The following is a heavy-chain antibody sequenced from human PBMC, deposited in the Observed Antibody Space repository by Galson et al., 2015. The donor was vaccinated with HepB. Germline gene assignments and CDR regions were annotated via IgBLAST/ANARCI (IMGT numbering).Heavy chain of an antibody. J-gene: IGHJ4*02. V-gene: IGHV4-4*07. CDR3: AREAPIAVAGTFDY. CDR1: GGSISSYY. Sequence: ETLSLTCTVSGGSISSYYWSWIRQPAGKGLEWIGRIYTSGSTNYNPSLKSRVTMSVDTSKNQFPLKLSSVTAADTAVYYCAREAPIAVAGTFDYWGQGTLVTVSS. CDR2: IYTSGST. D-gene: IGHD6-19*01.